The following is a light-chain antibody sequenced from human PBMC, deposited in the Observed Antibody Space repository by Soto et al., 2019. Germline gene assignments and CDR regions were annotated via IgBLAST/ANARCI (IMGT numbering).Light chain of an antibody. V-gene: IGKV3-20*01. CDR3: QQYGSSLRT. Sequence: EIVLTQSPGTLSLSPGERATLSCRASQSVSSSYLAWYQQKPGQAPRLLIYGASSRATGIPDRFSGNGSGTDFTLTISRLEPEDFAVYYCQQYGSSLRTFGGGTKVEIK. CDR1: QSVSSSY. J-gene: IGKJ4*01. CDR2: GAS.